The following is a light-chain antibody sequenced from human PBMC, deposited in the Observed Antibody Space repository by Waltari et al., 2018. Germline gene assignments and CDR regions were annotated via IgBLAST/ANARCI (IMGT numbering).Light chain of an antibody. Sequence: QSALTQPASVSGSPGQSITISCTGTSSEVGGYNYVSCYQHLPGTAPQVMIYEVNNRPSGVSNRFSGSKACNPASLTISGLQAEDEADYYCTSPTSSRTWVFGGGTKLTVL. V-gene: IGLV2-14*01. CDR2: EVN. CDR3: TSPTSSRTWV. J-gene: IGLJ3*02. CDR1: SSEVGGYNY.